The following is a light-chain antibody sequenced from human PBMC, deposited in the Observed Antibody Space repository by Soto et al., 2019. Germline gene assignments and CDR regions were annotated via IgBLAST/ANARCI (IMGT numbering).Light chain of an antibody. CDR3: MQATPYRPYT. V-gene: IGKV2-24*01. CDR1: ESLLHSDGNTY. J-gene: IGKJ2*01. Sequence: VLTQAPLPSPVTLGQPASISCRSSESLLHSDGNTYLSWFHQRPGLPPRLLIWKISTRFPGGPDRCSGSGAGTDCTLEISRVVADDVGVYYGMQATPYRPYTFGQGTKREI. CDR2: KIS.